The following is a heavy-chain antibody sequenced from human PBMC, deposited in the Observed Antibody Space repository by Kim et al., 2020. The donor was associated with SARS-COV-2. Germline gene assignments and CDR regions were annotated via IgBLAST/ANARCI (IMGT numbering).Heavy chain of an antibody. CDR3: ARGPKWLLRYYFDY. CDR2: INHSGST. D-gene: IGHD3-22*01. J-gene: IGHJ4*02. Sequence: SETLSLTCAVYGGSFSGYYWSWIRQPPGKGLEWIGEINHSGSTNYNPSLKSRVTISVDTSKNQFSLKLSSVTAADTAVYYCARGPKWLLRYYFDYWGQGTLVTVSS. V-gene: IGHV4-34*01. CDR1: GGSFSGYY.